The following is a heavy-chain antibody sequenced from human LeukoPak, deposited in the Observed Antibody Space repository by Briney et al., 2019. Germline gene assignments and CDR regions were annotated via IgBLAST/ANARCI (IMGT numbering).Heavy chain of an antibody. CDR3: AKDGTYYYDSSGYPYYFDY. J-gene: IGHJ4*02. CDR1: GFTFSSYA. CDR2: ISGSGGST. V-gene: IGHV3-23*01. Sequence: GGSLRLSCAASGFTFSSYAMSWVRQAPGKGLEWVSAISGSGGSTYYADSVKGRFTISRDNSKSTLYLQMNSLRAEDTAVYYCAKDGTYYYDSSGYPYYFDYWGQGTLVTVSS. D-gene: IGHD3-22*01.